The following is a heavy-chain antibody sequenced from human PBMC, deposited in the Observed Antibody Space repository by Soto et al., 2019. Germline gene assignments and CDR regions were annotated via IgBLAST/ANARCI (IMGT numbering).Heavy chain of an antibody. Sequence: SGTLSLTCTVSGGSISSTSYYWGWIRQPPGKGLEWIGNINYSGNTYCNPSLKSRVTTSVDTSKNQFSLKLTSVTAADTAVYYCARLPTYGSGWYVGSGVHIDCWCQGTLVTVSS. V-gene: IGHV4-39*01. J-gene: IGHJ4*02. D-gene: IGHD6-19*01. CDR3: ARLPTYGSGWYVGSGVHIDC. CDR2: INYSGNT. CDR1: GGSISSTSYY.